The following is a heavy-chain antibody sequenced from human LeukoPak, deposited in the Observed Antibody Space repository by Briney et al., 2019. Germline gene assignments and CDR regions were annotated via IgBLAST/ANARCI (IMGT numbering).Heavy chain of an antibody. J-gene: IGHJ3*02. V-gene: IGHV3-66*01. CDR2: IYSGGST. CDR1: GFTVSSNY. Sequence: GGSLRLSCAASGFTVSSNYMSWVRQAPGKGLEWVSVIYSGGSTYYADSVKGRFTISRDNSKNTLYLQMNSLRAEDTAVYYCARSMIPPSGAFDIWGQGTMVTVSS. D-gene: IGHD3-22*01. CDR3: ARSMIPPSGAFDI.